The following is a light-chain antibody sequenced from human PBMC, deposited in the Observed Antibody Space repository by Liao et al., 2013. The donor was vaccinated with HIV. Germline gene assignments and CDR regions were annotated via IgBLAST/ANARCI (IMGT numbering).Light chain of an antibody. CDR1: KLGDKY. V-gene: IGLV3-1*01. CDR2: KDS. CDR3: QAWDSSTVV. J-gene: IGLJ2*01. Sequence: SYELTQPPSVSVSPGQTASITCSADKLGDKYACWYQQKPGQSPLLVIYKDSKRPSGIPDRFSGSNSGNTATLTISGTQAMDEADYYCQAWDSSTVVFGGGTKLTVL.